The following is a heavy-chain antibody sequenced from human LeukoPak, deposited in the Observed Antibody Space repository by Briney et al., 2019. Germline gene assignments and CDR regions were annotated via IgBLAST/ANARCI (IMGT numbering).Heavy chain of an antibody. Sequence: ASVKVSCKASGYTFTSYGISWVRQAPGQGLEWMRWISAYNGNTNYAQKLQGRVTMTTDTSTSTAYMELRSLRSDDTAVYYCAREGQVGATLYYFDYWGQGTLVTVSS. CDR3: AREGQVGATLYYFDY. V-gene: IGHV1-18*01. CDR1: GYTFTSYG. J-gene: IGHJ4*02. CDR2: ISAYNGNT. D-gene: IGHD1-26*01.